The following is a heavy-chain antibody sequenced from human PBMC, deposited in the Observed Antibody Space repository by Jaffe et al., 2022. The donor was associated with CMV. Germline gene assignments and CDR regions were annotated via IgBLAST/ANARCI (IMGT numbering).Heavy chain of an antibody. D-gene: IGHD1-26*01. Sequence: EVQLVQSGAEVKKPGESLKISCKGSGYSFTSYWIGWVRQMPGKGLEWMGIIYPGDSDTRYSPSFQGQVTISADKSISTAYLQWSSLKASDTAMYYCARLLLSGSYLGQAFDAFDIWGQGTMVTVSS. V-gene: IGHV5-51*01. CDR1: GYSFTSYW. CDR3: ARLLLSGSYLGQAFDAFDI. J-gene: IGHJ3*02. CDR2: IYPGDSDT.